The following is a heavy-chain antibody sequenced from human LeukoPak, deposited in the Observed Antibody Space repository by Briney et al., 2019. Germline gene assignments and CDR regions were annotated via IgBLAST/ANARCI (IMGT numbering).Heavy chain of an antibody. V-gene: IGHV4-4*07. Sequence: SETLSLTWTVSGGSISSYNWSWIRQPAGKGLEWIGRIYSGGSTNYNPSLKSRVTMSVDTSNNQFSLKLYSVTAADAAVYYCARQIPGHDAYDIWGQGTMVTVSS. CDR2: IYSGGST. D-gene: IGHD3-10*01. CDR1: GGSISSYN. CDR3: ARQIPGHDAYDI. J-gene: IGHJ3*02.